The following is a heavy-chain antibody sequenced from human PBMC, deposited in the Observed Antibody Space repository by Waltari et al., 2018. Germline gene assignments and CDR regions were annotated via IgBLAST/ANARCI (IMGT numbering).Heavy chain of an antibody. Sequence: QLQLQESGPGLVKPSGPLSLTCSVSGDSMTTTNWLSWVRQPPGKGLEWIGQSHLSGRTNYNPSLESRVTISIDTANNQFSLKMTSTTAADTAVYYCARDRGRGLYLDSWGQGTPVTVSP. J-gene: IGHJ4*02. CDR2: SHLSGRT. CDR1: GDSMTTTNW. CDR3: ARDRGRGLYLDS. V-gene: IGHV4-4*02. D-gene: IGHD2-15*01.